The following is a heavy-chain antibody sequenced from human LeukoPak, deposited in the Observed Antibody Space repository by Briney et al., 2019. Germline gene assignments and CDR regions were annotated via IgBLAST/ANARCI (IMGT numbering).Heavy chain of an antibody. V-gene: IGHV4-39*01. CDR1: GGSISSSSYY. Sequence: PSETLSLTCTVSGGSISSSSYYWGWIRQPPGKGLEWIGSIYYSGSTYYNPSLKSRVTISVDTSKNQFSLKLSSVTAADTAVYYCARQIPDAFDIWGQGTMVTVSS. CDR2: IYYSGST. CDR3: ARQIPDAFDI. J-gene: IGHJ3*02.